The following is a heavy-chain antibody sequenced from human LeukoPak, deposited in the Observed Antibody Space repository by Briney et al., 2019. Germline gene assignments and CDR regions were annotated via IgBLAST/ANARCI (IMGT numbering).Heavy chain of an antibody. J-gene: IGHJ6*02. V-gene: IGHV4-34*01. CDR3: ARDRRQGYSYGFYYYYGMDV. CDR2: INHSGST. Sequence: PSETLSLTCAAYGGSFSGYYWSWIRQPPGKGLEWIGEINHSGSTNYNPSLKSRVTISVDTSKNQFSLKLSSVTAADTAVYYCARDRRQGYSYGFYYYYGMDVWGQGTTVTVSS. D-gene: IGHD5-18*01. CDR1: GGSFSGYY.